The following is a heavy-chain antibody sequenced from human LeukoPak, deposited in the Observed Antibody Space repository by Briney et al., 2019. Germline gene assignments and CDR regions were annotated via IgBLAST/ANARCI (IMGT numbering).Heavy chain of an antibody. CDR2: ISSSSSTI. V-gene: IGHV3-48*01. CDR1: GFTFSSYS. CDR3: AREGIVVVPAAMVNWFDP. J-gene: IGHJ5*02. D-gene: IGHD2-2*01. Sequence: GGSLRLSCAASGFTFSSYSMNWVRQAPGKGLGWVSYISSSSSTIYYADSVKGRFTISRDNATNSLYLQMNSLRAEDTAVYYCAREGIVVVPAAMVNWFDPWGQGTLVTVSS.